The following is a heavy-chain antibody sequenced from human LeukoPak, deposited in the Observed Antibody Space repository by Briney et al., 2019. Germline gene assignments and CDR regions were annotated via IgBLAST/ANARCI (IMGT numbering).Heavy chain of an antibody. CDR1: GGSFSGYY. J-gene: IGHJ4*02. CDR2: INHSGST. Sequence: PSETLSLTCAVYGGSFSGYYWSWIRQPPGKGLEWIGEINHSGSTNYNVSLKSRVTISVDTSKNQFSPKLSSVTAADTAVYYCASRRGYRYYFDYWGQGTLVTVSS. CDR3: ASRRGYRYYFDY. D-gene: IGHD5-12*01. V-gene: IGHV4-34*01.